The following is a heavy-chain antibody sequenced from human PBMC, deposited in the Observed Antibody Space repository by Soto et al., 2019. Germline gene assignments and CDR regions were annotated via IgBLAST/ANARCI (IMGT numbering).Heavy chain of an antibody. CDR1: GFTFSSFE. CDR3: ARDCRGGAARRPTFYY. D-gene: IGHD6-6*01. Sequence: EVQLAESGGGLAQPGGSLRLSCVGSGFTFSSFEMNWVRQTPGKGLEWLSYIGRSGETIYYADSVKGRFTISRDNAKCSLFLQMNGLRDEDTGIYYCARDCRGGAARRPTFYYWGRGTLVTVSS. V-gene: IGHV3-48*03. CDR2: IGRSGETI. J-gene: IGHJ4*02.